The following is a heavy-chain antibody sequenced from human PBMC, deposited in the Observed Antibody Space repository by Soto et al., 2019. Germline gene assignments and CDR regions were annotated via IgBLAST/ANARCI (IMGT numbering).Heavy chain of an antibody. CDR1: GYSFTGYY. D-gene: IGHD2-8*02. CDR3: ARGDYGTGGYPFPYFDY. V-gene: IGHV1-2*02. Sequence: ASVKVSCQASGYSFTGYYIHWVRQAPGQGLEWMGWINPDSGATNYAQNFQGRVTLTSDTSISTASMDLTSLTSDDTAVYYCARGDYGTGGYPFPYFDYWGQGTLVTVSS. CDR2: INPDSGAT. J-gene: IGHJ4*02.